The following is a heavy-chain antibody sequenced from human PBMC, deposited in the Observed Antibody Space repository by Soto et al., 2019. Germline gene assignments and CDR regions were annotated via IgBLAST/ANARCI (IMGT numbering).Heavy chain of an antibody. CDR3: ARHLVSPGYCSSTSCYAADY. CDR2: IYYSGST. J-gene: IGHJ4*02. Sequence: QLQLQESGPGLVKPSETLSLTCTVSGGSISSSSYYWGWIRQPPGKGLEWIGSIYYSGSTYYNPSLKSRVTISVDTSKNQFSLKLSSVTAADTAVYYCARHLVSPGYCSSTSCYAADYWGQGTLVTVSS. V-gene: IGHV4-39*01. D-gene: IGHD2-2*01. CDR1: GGSISSSSYY.